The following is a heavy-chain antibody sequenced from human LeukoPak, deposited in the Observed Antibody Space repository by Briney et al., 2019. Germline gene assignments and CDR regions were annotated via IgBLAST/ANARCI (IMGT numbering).Heavy chain of an antibody. CDR1: GGSINFGRYF. J-gene: IGHJ1*01. V-gene: IGHV4-61*02. Sequence: SQTVSLTYSVSGGSINFGRYFWSSVRQPAGKGLEWLRCLHTSGRTNYHPSLKSRVTISADTSKNPVAAHRNSGAAAAPSVYDGRRRVTYYYDSSGYLDWGQGTLVTVSS. D-gene: IGHD3-22*01. CDR3: RRRVTYYYDSSGYLD. CDR2: LHTSGRT.